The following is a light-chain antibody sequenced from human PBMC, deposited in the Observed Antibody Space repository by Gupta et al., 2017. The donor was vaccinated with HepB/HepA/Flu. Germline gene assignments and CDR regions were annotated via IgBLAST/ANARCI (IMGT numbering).Light chain of an antibody. V-gene: IGLV1-44*01. CDR1: TSNIGNNL. J-gene: IGLJ3*02. CDR3: AAWDVSVGGPV. Sequence: QSVLTQPPSASGTPGQSVTISCSGSTSNIGNNLVNWYQQLPGTSPKLLIFGNNQRPSGVPDRVSGSKSGTSASLAISGLQSEDEADYYCAAWDVSVGGPVFGGGTKVTVL. CDR2: GNN.